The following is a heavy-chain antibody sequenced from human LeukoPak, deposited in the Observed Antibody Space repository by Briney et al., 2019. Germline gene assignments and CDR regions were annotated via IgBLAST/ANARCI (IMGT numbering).Heavy chain of an antibody. D-gene: IGHD6-19*01. V-gene: IGHV3-30-3*01. CDR3: ARDSDRQWPHNVY. CDR1: GFTFSSYA. J-gene: IGHJ4*02. Sequence: GGSLRLSCAASGFTFSSYAMHWVRQAPGKGLEWVAVISYDGSNKYYADSVKGRFTISRDNSKNTLYLQMNSLRAEDTAVYYCARDSDRQWPHNVYWGQGTLVTVSS. CDR2: ISYDGSNK.